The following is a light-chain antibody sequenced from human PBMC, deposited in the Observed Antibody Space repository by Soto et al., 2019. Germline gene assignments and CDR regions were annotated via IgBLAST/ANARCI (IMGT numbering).Light chain of an antibody. CDR3: QSYDSIMSGVV. CDR2: GNS. CDR1: SSNIGAGYD. J-gene: IGLJ2*01. V-gene: IGLV1-40*01. Sequence: QSVLTQPPSVSGAPGQRVTISCTGSSSNIGAGYDVHWYQQLPGTAPKLLIYGNSNRPSGVPDRFSGSKSGTSASLAITGLQADDAADYYCQSYDSIMSGVVFGGGTKLTVL.